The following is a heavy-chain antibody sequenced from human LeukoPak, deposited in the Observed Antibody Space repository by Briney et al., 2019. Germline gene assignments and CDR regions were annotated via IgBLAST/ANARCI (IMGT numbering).Heavy chain of an antibody. V-gene: IGHV3-30*18. CDR2: ISYDGSNK. Sequence: GGSLRLSCAASGFTFSSYGMHWVRQAPGKGLEWVAVISYDGSNKYYADSVKGRFTISRDNSKNTLYLQMNSLRAEDTAVYYCAKSDDILTGYLYWGQGTLVTVSS. D-gene: IGHD3-9*01. CDR1: GFTFSSYG. CDR3: AKSDDILTGYLY. J-gene: IGHJ4*02.